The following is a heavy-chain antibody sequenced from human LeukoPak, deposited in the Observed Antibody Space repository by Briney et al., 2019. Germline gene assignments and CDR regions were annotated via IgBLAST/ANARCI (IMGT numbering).Heavy chain of an antibody. D-gene: IGHD2-2*01. V-gene: IGHV3-23*01. J-gene: IGHJ4*02. Sequence: PGGSLRLSCAASGFTFSSYGMSWVRQAPGKGLEWVSAISGSGGSTNYADSVKGRFTISRDNARNSLFLQMNSLRVEDTAVYFCAGTKLGYCTTTGCPLESWGQGTLVAVSS. CDR2: ISGSGGST. CDR1: GFTFSSYG. CDR3: AGTKLGYCTTTGCPLES.